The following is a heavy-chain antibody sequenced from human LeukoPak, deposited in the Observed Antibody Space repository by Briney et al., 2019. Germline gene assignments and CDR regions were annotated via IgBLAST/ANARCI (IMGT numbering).Heavy chain of an antibody. J-gene: IGHJ4*02. V-gene: IGHV7-4-1*02. Sequence: GASVTVSCKASGYTFSSYAMNWVRQAPGQGLEWMGWINTNTGNPTYAQGFTGRFVFSLDTSVSTAYLQISSLKAEDTAVYYCARSNNDGDYLGVGFDYWGQGTLVTVSS. CDR3: ARSNNDGDYLGVGFDY. CDR2: INTNTGNP. CDR1: GYTFSSYA. D-gene: IGHD4-17*01.